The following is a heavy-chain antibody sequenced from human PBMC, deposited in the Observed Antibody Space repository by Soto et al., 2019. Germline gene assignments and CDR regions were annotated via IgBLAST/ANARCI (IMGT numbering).Heavy chain of an antibody. Sequence: WGSLRLPCAVFGFTFSSHAMRWVRQAPGKGLEWVSAISGSGGSTYYADSVKGRFTISRDNSKNTLYLQINSLRAEDTAVYYCAKDLPPEGYYYYMDVWGEGTTVTVSS. V-gene: IGHV3-23*01. J-gene: IGHJ6*03. CDR1: GFTFSSHA. CDR2: ISGSGGST. CDR3: AKDLPPEGYYYYMDV.